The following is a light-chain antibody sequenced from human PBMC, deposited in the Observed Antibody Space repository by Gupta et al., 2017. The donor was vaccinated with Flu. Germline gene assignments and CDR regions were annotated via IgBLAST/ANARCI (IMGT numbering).Light chain of an antibody. V-gene: IGLV1-47*01. Sequence: QSLLTQPSSASGTPGQRVTISCSGSSSNIGSKYVHWYKQLPGTAPKLLIYRNNQRPSGVPDRFSGSKSGTSASLAISGLRSEDEADYYCAWDDSLSAWVFGGGTKLTVL. CDR3: AWDDSLSAWV. J-gene: IGLJ3*02. CDR1: SSNIGSKY. CDR2: RNN.